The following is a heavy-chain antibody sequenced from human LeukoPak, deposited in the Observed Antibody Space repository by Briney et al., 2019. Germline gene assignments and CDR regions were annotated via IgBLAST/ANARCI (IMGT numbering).Heavy chain of an antibody. V-gene: IGHV1-46*01. J-gene: IGHJ4*02. CDR2: INPSGGST. CDR3: ARDPSGYSYGMAFDY. D-gene: IGHD5-18*01. CDR1: GYTFTSYY. Sequence: PGASVKVSCKASGYTFTSYYMHWVRQAAGQGLEWMGIINPSGGSTSYAQKFQGRVTMTRDTSTSTVYMELSSLRSEDTAVYYCARDPSGYSYGMAFDYWGQGTLVTVSS.